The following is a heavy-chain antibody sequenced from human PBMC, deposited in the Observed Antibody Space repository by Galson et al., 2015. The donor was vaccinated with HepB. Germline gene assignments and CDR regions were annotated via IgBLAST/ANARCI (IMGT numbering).Heavy chain of an antibody. D-gene: IGHD3-10*01. CDR1: GFTFDDYG. CDR3: ARVASDYGSGSYKAPPDY. Sequence: SLRLSCAASGFTFDDYGMNWVRQAPGKGLEWVSGINKNGATRGYADSVKGRFTISRDNAKNSLCLQMNSLTAGDTALYYCARVASDYGSGSYKAPPDYWGQGTLVTVSS. J-gene: IGHJ4*02. CDR2: INKNGATR. V-gene: IGHV3-20*04.